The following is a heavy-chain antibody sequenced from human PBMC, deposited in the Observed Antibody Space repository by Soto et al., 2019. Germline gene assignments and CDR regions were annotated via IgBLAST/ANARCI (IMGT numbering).Heavy chain of an antibody. V-gene: IGHV4-39*01. CDR3: ARLEGLATISYYIDF. CDR1: DDSINSDKYY. CDR2: IYYRGNA. J-gene: IGHJ4*02. D-gene: IGHD5-12*01. Sequence: QLQLQESGPGLVKPSETLSLTCSVSDDSINSDKYYWGWIRQPPGKGLEWIGSIYYRGNAYYNPSPQTRVTIALDKSKSQSSLKLNSVTAADSAVYFCARLEGLATISYYIDFWGPGAMVTVSS.